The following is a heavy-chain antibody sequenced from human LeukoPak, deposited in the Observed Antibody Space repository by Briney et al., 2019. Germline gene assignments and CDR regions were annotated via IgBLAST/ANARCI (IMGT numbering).Heavy chain of an antibody. D-gene: IGHD6-19*01. Sequence: GRSLRPSCAASGFTFSSYAMHWVRQAPGKGLEWVAVISYDGSNKYYADSVKGRFTISRDNSKNTLYLQMNSLRAEDTAVYYCAKDPSIAVAGTGLFDYWGQGTLVTVSS. V-gene: IGHV3-30*18. CDR1: GFTFSSYA. CDR3: AKDPSIAVAGTGLFDY. J-gene: IGHJ4*02. CDR2: ISYDGSNK.